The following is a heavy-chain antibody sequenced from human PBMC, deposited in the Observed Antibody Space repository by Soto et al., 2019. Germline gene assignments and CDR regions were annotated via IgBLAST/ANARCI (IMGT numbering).Heavy chain of an antibody. CDR3: AKDFTGYHCMDV. Sequence: QVQLVESGGGVVQPGRSLRLSCAASGFTFSNYGIHWVRQAPGKGLEWVAIISNDGSNKYSDSVKGRFTISRDNSKNTVYLQMNSLRGEDTALYCCAKDFTGYHCMDVWGQGTTVTVSS. CDR1: GFTFSNYG. V-gene: IGHV3-30*18. J-gene: IGHJ6*02. CDR2: ISNDGSNK. D-gene: IGHD1-20*01.